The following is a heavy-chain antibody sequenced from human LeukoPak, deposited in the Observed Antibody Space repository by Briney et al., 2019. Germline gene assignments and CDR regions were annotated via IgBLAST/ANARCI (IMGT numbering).Heavy chain of an antibody. J-gene: IGHJ4*02. CDR2: IIPIFGTA. Sequence: GASVKVSCKASGGTFGSYAISWVRQAPGQGLEWMGGIIPIFGTANYAQKFQGRVTITADESTSTAYMELSSLRSEDTAVYYCARDSCSSGCLHRGFDYWGQGTLVTVSS. CDR1: GGTFGSYA. CDR3: ARDSCSSGCLHRGFDY. V-gene: IGHV1-69*13. D-gene: IGHD6-19*01.